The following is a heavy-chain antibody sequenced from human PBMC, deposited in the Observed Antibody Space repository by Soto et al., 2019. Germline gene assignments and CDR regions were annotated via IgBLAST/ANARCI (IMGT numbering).Heavy chain of an antibody. CDR1: GFTSNYY. V-gene: IGHV4-38-2*01. Sequence: PSETLSLTCVVSGFTSNYYWGLSRQPPWKGLDWIGSVYHSGITYYNPSLKGRVAISIDRSNSQFSLRLNSVTGADTAMYYCARLRGSHFDMDVWGQGTTVTVSS. J-gene: IGHJ6*02. CDR3: ARLRGSHFDMDV. CDR2: VYHSGIT.